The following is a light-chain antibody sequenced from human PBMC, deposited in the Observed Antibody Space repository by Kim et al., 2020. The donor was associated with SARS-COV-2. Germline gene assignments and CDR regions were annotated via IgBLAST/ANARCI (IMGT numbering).Light chain of an antibody. CDR1: SPNIGACNY. Sequence: VTVASTETSPNIGACNYVQLYQQLPGTTPKLLIFGNSNRPSGVPDRFSGSKSGTSASLAITGLQAEDEADYYCQSYDSSLSGHVVFGGGTQLTVL. CDR2: GNS. J-gene: IGLJ2*01. V-gene: IGLV1-40*01. CDR3: QSYDSSLSGHVV.